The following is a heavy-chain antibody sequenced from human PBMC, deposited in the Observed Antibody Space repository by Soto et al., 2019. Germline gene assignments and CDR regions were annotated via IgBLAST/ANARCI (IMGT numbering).Heavy chain of an antibody. CDR3: TKRSYFDY. Sequence: EVQLVESGGGLVQPGQSLRLSCIGCGFTFGDYAMSWFRQAPGKGLEWVGFIRSKPYGGTTEYAASVKGRFTISRDDSKSTAYLQMNSLKTEDTAMYYCTKRSYFDYWGQGTLVTVSS. CDR1: GFTFGDYA. CDR2: IRSKPYGGTT. J-gene: IGHJ4*02. D-gene: IGHD1-1*01. V-gene: IGHV3-49*03.